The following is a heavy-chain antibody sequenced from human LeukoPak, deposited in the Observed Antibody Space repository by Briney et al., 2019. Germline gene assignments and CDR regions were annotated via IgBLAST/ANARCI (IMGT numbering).Heavy chain of an antibody. CDR3: ARDRLGQLASGYFDY. CDR2: IIPILGIA. CDR1: GGTFSSYA. V-gene: IGHV1-69*04. D-gene: IGHD6-6*01. Sequence: SVKVSCKASGGTFSSYAISWVRQAPGQGLEWMGRIIPILGIANYAQKFQGRVTITADKSTSTAYMELSSLRSEDTAVYYCARDRLGQLASGYFDYWGQGTLVTVSS. J-gene: IGHJ4*02.